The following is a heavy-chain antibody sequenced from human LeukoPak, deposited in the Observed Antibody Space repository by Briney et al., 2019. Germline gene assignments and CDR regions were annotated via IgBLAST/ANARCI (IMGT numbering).Heavy chain of an antibody. CDR1: GYTFTAYY. J-gene: IGHJ4*02. D-gene: IGHD6-13*01. CDR3: ARVKDSSSWHYFDF. Sequence: ASVKVSCKASGYTFTAYYIHWLRQAPGQGLEWMGWVNPFSGGTIPAQKFQDRVTMTKDTSINTAYMELSSLRSDDTAVYYCARVKDSSSWHYFDFWGQGTLVTVS. V-gene: IGHV1-2*02. CDR2: VNPFSGGT.